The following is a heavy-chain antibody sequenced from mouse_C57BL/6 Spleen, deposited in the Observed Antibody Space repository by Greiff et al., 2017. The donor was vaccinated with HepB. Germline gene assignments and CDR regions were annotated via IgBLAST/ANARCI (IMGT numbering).Heavy chain of an antibody. J-gene: IGHJ3*01. Sequence: EVQLVESGGGLVKPGGSLKLSCAASGFTFSDYGMHWVRQAPEKGLEWVAYISSGSSTIYYADTVKGRFTISRDNAKNTLFLQMTSLRSEDTAMYYCARARRNWDVTIAYWGQGTLVTVSA. V-gene: IGHV5-17*01. CDR1: GFTFSDYG. CDR2: ISSGSSTI. D-gene: IGHD4-1*01. CDR3: ARARRNWDVTIAY.